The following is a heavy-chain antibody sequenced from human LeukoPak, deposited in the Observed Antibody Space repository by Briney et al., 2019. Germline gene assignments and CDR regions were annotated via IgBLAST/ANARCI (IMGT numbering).Heavy chain of an antibody. CDR2: INTDETVT. J-gene: IGHJ5*02. D-gene: IGHD6-19*01. CDR1: GFTFSKYW. V-gene: IGHV3-74*01. CDR3: ATKQWLAPPPGS. Sequence: PGGSLRLSCAASGFTFSKYWMLWVRHAPGKGLESVSRINTDETVTTYADSVKGRFTVSRDNADNTMFLQMDSVRDEDTAMYYCATKQWLAPPPGSWGQGTPVTVSS.